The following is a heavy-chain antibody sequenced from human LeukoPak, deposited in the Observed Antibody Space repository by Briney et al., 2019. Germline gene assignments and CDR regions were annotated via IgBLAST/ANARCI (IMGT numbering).Heavy chain of an antibody. Sequence: SETLSLTCAVFGGSLSDHDWSWIRQPPGKGLEWIGEINHRGATNYNPSLNSRVTLSLDTSKNQVSLKLNSLTAADTAVYYCARGKGDLSMIVMIVTAVEFYFDSWGPGTLVTVSS. J-gene: IGHJ4*02. V-gene: IGHV4-34*01. CDR2: INHRGAT. CDR1: GGSLSDHD. CDR3: ARGKGDLSMIVMIVTAVEFYFDS. D-gene: IGHD3-22*01.